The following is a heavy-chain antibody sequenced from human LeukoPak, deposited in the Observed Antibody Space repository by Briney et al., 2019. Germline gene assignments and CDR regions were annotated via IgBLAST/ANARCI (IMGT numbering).Heavy chain of an antibody. CDR2: INPNSGGS. J-gene: IGHJ6*03. CDR1: GYTFTGYY. CDR3: ARDLGSGSYYNPSYYYYYMDV. V-gene: IGHV1-2*02. D-gene: IGHD3-10*01. Sequence: GASVKVSCKASGYTFTGYYIHWVRQAPGQGLEWMGWINPNSGGSNYAQKFQGRVTMTRDTSISTAYMEVSRLRSDDTAVYYCARDLGSGSYYNPSYYYYYMDVWGKGTTVTISS.